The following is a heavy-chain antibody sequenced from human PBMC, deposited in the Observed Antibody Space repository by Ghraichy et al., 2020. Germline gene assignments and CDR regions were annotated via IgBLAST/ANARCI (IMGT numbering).Heavy chain of an antibody. Sequence: SETLSLTCTVSGGSISSSSYYWGWIRQPPGKGLEWIGSIYYSGSTYYNPSLKSRVTISVDTSKNQFSLKLSSVTAADTAVYYCARGWLDDYSNHPLDYWGQGTLVTVSS. CDR2: IYYSGST. CDR1: GGSISSSSYY. CDR3: ARGWLDDYSNHPLDY. V-gene: IGHV4-39*01. J-gene: IGHJ4*02. D-gene: IGHD4-11*01.